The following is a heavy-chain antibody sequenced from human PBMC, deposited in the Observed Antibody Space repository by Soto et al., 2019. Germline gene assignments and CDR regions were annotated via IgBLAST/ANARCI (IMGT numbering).Heavy chain of an antibody. V-gene: IGHV3-11*01. D-gene: IGHD3-22*01. J-gene: IGHJ4*02. CDR3: ARDPHYYDSSGKTDY. CDR2: ISSSGSTI. Sequence: KAGGSLRLSCAASGFTFSDYYMSWIRQAPGKGLEWVSYISSSGSTIYYADSVKGRFTISRDNAKNSLYLQMNSLRAEDTAVYYCARDPHYYDSSGKTDYWGQGTLVTVSS. CDR1: GFTFSDYY.